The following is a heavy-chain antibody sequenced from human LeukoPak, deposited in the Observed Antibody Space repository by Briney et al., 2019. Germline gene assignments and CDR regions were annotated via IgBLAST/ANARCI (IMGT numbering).Heavy chain of an antibody. D-gene: IGHD6-19*01. CDR3: ARVAVAGTDNGY. CDR1: GYTFTSYY. Sequence: ASVKVSCKASGYTFTSYYMHWVRQAPAQGLEWMGIINPSGGSTSYAQKFQGRVTMTRDTSTSTVYMELSSPRSEDTAVYYCARVAVAGTDNGYWGQGTLVTVSS. CDR2: INPSGGST. V-gene: IGHV1-46*01. J-gene: IGHJ4*02.